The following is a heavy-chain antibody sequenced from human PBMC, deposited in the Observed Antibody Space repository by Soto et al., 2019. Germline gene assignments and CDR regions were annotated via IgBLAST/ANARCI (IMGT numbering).Heavy chain of an antibody. CDR1: GDSLSSATYS. CDR2: IYRSGVT. V-gene: IGHV4-30-2*01. J-gene: IGHJ5*02. Sequence: SETLSLTCTVSGDSLSSATYSWILIRQPPGKGLEWVGFIYRSGVTSYNPSLDSRVTISLDRSTNQCSLKLSSVTAADTAVYFCAGMPYTSGLRFDPWGPGTLVTVSS. CDR3: AGMPYTSGLRFDP. D-gene: IGHD6-19*01.